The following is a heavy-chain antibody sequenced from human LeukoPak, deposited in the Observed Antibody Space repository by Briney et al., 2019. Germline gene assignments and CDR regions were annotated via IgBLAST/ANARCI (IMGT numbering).Heavy chain of an antibody. J-gene: IGHJ4*02. CDR2: IIPIFGTA. CDR1: GGTFSSYA. V-gene: IGHV1-69*05. CDR3: ARDHLGYCTNGVCHTTYYFDY. D-gene: IGHD2-8*01. Sequence: SVKVSCKASGGTFSSYAISWVRQAPGQGLEWMGGIIPIFGTANYAQKFQGRVTITTDESTSTAYMELSSLRSEDTAVYYCARDHLGYCTNGVCHTTYYFDYWGQGTLVTVSS.